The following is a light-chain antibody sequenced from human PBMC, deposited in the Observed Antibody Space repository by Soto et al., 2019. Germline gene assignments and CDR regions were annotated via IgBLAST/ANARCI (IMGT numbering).Light chain of an antibody. Sequence: QSALTQPASVSGSPGQSITISCTGTSSDVGGHNRVSWFQQYPGKAPKLLIFKVSNRPSGVSNRFSGSKSGNTASLTISGLQAEDEADYYCSSYTRRSTLVFGSGTKVTVL. J-gene: IGLJ1*01. V-gene: IGLV2-14*01. CDR1: SSDVGGHNR. CDR2: KVS. CDR3: SSYTRRSTLV.